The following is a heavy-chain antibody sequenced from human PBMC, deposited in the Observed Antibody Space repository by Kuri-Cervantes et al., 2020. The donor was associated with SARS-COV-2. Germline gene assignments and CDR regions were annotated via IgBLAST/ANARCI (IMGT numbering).Heavy chain of an antibody. CDR2: ISYTGST. J-gene: IGHJ4*02. V-gene: IGHV4-39*01. D-gene: IGHD3-16*01. CDR1: GGSISSSSYY. CDR3: ARLFDYFDY. Sequence: SETLSLTCTVSGGSISSSSYYWGWIRQPPGKGLEWIGSISYTGSTFYNPSLRGRVAMSVDTSKNQFSLRLSSVTAADTAVYFCARLFDYFDYWGQGSLVTVSS.